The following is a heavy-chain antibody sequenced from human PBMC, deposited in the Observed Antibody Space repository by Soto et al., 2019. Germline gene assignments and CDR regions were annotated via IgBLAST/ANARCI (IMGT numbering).Heavy chain of an antibody. D-gene: IGHD6-13*01. CDR2: INGDGSSI. J-gene: IGHJ5*02. CDR3: AREIIAVIGTIRWFDP. V-gene: IGHV3-74*01. CDR1: GFTFTRHW. Sequence: PGGSLRLSCAASGFTFTRHWMHWVRQAPGKGPVWVSRINGDGSSISYADSVKGRFTISRDNAKNTLYLQMNSLRAEDTAVDYCAREIIAVIGTIRWFDPWGQGTPVNVSS.